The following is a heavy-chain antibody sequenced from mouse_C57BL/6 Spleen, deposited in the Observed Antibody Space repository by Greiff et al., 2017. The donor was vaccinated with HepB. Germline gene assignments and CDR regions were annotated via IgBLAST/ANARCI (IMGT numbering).Heavy chain of an antibody. CDR1: GFSFTSYG. V-gene: IGHV2-6*01. J-gene: IGHJ4*01. D-gene: IGHD4-1*01. Sequence: QVQLQQSGPGLVAPSQSLSITCTVSGFSFTSYGVDWVRQSPGKGLEWLGVIWGVGSTNYNSALKSRLSISKANSKSQVFLKMNSPQTDDTAMYYCARNWERYYAMDYWGQGTSVTVSS. CDR3: ARNWERYYAMDY. CDR2: IWGVGST.